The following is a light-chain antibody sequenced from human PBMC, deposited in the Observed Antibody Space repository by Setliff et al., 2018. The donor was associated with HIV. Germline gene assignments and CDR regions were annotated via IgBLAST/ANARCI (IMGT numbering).Light chain of an antibody. CDR2: GVN. CDR1: SSDIGGHNF. J-gene: IGLJ1*01. V-gene: IGLV2-14*01. CDR3: SSYSYSSPYV. Sequence: QSVLTQPASVSGSPGQSITISCAGSSSDIGGHNFVSWYQQDPGKAPKLMIYGVNNRPSGVSNRFSGSKSGNTASLTISGLQAEDEADYYCSSYSYSSPYVFGTGTKVTVL.